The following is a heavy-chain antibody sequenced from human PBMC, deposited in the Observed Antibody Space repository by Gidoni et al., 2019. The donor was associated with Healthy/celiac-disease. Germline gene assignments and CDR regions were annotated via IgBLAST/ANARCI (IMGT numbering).Heavy chain of an antibody. Sequence: QVQLVESGGGVVQPGRSLRLSCAASGFTFSSYGMHWVRQAPGKGLEWVAVRSYDGSNKYYADSVKGRFTISRDNSKNTLYLQMNSLRAEDTAVYYCAKVLIVATMTGFDYWGQGTLVTVSS. CDR3: AKVLIVATMTGFDY. CDR2: RSYDGSNK. J-gene: IGHJ4*02. D-gene: IGHD5-12*01. CDR1: GFTFSSYG. V-gene: IGHV3-30*18.